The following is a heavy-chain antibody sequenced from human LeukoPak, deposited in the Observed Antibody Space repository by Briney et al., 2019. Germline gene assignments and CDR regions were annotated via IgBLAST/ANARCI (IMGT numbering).Heavy chain of an antibody. CDR1: GFTFSSYS. D-gene: IGHD6-19*01. CDR2: ISSSSTI. CDR3: ARARRQWLVAYWYFDL. J-gene: IGHJ2*01. V-gene: IGHV3-48*01. Sequence: GGSLRLSCAASGFTFSSYSMNWVRQAPGKGLEWVKYISSSSTIYYADSVKGRFTISRDNAKNSLYLQMNSLRAEDTAVYYCARARRQWLVAYWYFDLWGRGTLVTVSS.